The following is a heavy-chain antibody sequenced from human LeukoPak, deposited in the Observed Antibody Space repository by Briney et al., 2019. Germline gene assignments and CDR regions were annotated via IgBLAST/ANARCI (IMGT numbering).Heavy chain of an antibody. J-gene: IGHJ4*02. CDR3: ARDGDYGTGSDYRGCIDF. V-gene: IGHV1-2*02. Sequence: ASVTVSCKTSGYSFTAFYIHWVRQAPGQGLEWMGWIHPRRGDTNYAQKFQGRVTMTRDTSISTAYLDLSSLRSDDTAVYYCARDGDYGTGSDYRGCIDFWGQGTPVTVST. CDR2: IHPRRGDT. D-gene: IGHD3-10*01. CDR1: GYSFTAFY.